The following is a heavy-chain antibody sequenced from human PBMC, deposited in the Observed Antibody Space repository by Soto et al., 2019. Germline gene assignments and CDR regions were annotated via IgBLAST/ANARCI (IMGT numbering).Heavy chain of an antibody. J-gene: IGHJ5*02. CDR1: GFTFSSYS. CDR3: ARDSDYGGNGDESGFDP. D-gene: IGHD4-17*01. CDR2: ISSSSSYI. V-gene: IGHV3-21*01. Sequence: EVQLVESGGGLVKPGGSLRLSCAASGFTFSSYSMNWVRQAPGKGLEWVSSISSSSSYIYYADSVKGRFTISRDNAKNSLYLQMNSLRAEDTAVYYCARDSDYGGNGDESGFDPWGQGTLVTVSS.